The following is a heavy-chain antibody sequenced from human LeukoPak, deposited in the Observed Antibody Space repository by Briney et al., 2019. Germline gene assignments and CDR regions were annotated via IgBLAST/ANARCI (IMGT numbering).Heavy chain of an antibody. CDR1: RYTFGTYP. D-gene: IGHD3-22*01. CDR2: ISVGGDST. Sequence: GGSLRLSCAASRYTFGTYPMSWVRQAPGKGLEWVSAISVGGDSTYYADSVKGRFTISRDKSKNTLYLQMNSLRAEDTAVYYCAKPYDSSGNYWAPFDYWGQGTLVTVSS. V-gene: IGHV3-23*01. J-gene: IGHJ4*02. CDR3: AKPYDSSGNYWAPFDY.